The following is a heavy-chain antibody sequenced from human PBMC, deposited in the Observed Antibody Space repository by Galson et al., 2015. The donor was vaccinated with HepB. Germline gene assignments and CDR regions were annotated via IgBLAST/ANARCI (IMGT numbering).Heavy chain of an antibody. J-gene: IGHJ5*02. CDR1: GGSISSGGYS. D-gene: IGHD2-2*01. V-gene: IGHV4-30-2*01. CDR3: AREYQHHRYNWFDP. Sequence: TLSLTCAVSGGSISSGGYSWCWIRQPPGKGLEWIGYIYHSGSTYYNPSLKSRVTISVDRSKNQFSLKLSSVTAADTAVYYCAREYQHHRYNWFDPWGQGTLVTVSS. CDR2: IYHSGST.